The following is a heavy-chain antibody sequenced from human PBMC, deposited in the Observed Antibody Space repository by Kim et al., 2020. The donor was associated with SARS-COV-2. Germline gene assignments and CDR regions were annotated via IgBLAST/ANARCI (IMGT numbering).Heavy chain of an antibody. V-gene: IGHV4-31*02. CDR3: ARGTDYSIYNWFDP. D-gene: IGHD4-4*01. Sequence: YIPFLRGRIIIAADTSKNQFSLNLNSVNAADTAVYYCARGTDYSIYNWFDPWGQGTLVTVSS. J-gene: IGHJ5*02.